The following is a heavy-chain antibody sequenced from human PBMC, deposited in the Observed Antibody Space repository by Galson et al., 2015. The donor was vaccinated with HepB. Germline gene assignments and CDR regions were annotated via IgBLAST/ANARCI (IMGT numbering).Heavy chain of an antibody. Sequence: SLRLSCAASGFTVSSNYMSWVRQAPGKGLGWVSVIYSGGSTYYADSVKGRFTISRDNSKNTLYLQMNSLRAEDTAVYYCARDSVTMVRGVNTQIYWYFDLWGRGTLVTVSS. CDR3: ARDSVTMVRGVNTQIYWYFDL. V-gene: IGHV3-66*01. CDR2: IYSGGST. J-gene: IGHJ2*01. CDR1: GFTVSSNY. D-gene: IGHD3-10*01.